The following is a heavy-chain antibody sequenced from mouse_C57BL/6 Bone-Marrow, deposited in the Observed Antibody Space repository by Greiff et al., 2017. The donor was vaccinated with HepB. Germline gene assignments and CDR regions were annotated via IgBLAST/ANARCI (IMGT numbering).Heavy chain of an antibody. V-gene: IGHV1-26*01. CDR3: AREKGLRPLDY. CDR1: GYTFTDYY. J-gene: IGHJ2*01. Sequence: VQLKQSGPELVKPGASVKISCKASGYTFTDYYMNWVKQSHGKSLEWIGDINPNNGGTSYNQKFKGKATLTVDKSSSTAYMELRSLTSEDSAVYYCAREKGLRPLDYWGQGTTLTVSS. D-gene: IGHD2-4*01. CDR2: INPNNGGT.